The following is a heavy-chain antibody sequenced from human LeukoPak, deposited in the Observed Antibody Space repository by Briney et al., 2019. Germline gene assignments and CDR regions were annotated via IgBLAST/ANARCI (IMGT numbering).Heavy chain of an antibody. V-gene: IGHV6-1*01. CDR3: ARRARGYSGYDYIYYYYYMDV. J-gene: IGHJ6*03. CDR1: GDSVSSNSAA. CDR2: TYYRSKWYN. Sequence: SQTLSLTCAISGDSVSSNSAAWNWIRQSPSRGLEWLGRTYYRSKWYNDYAVSVKSRITINPDTSKNQFSLQLNSVTPEDTAVYYCARRARGYSGYDYIYYYYYMDVWGKGTTVTVSS. D-gene: IGHD5-12*01.